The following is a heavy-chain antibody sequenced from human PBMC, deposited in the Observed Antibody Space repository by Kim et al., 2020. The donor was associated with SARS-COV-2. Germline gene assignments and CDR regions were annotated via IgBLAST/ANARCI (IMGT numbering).Heavy chain of an antibody. Sequence: TSYAQKFQGRVTMTRDTSTSTVYMELSSLRSEDTAVYYCARLGLRNPFDYWGQGTLVTVSS. CDR2: T. D-gene: IGHD5-12*01. CDR3: ARLGLRNPFDY. V-gene: IGHV1-46*01. J-gene: IGHJ4*02.